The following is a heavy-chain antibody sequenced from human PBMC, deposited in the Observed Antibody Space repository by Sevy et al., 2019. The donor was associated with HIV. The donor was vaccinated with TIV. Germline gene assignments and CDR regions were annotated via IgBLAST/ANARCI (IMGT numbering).Heavy chain of an antibody. CDR2: ISGSGNTI. D-gene: IGHD1-26*01. CDR1: GFIFSDYY. V-gene: IGHV3-11*01. CDR3: AKDGGSWAVRY. J-gene: IGHJ4*02. Sequence: GGSLRLSCAASGFIFSDYYMSWIRQAPEKGLEWVSYISGSGNTIDYTDSVMGRFTISRENAKDSRYLQMNSLRAEDTAVYYCAKDGGSWAVRYWGQGSLVTVSS.